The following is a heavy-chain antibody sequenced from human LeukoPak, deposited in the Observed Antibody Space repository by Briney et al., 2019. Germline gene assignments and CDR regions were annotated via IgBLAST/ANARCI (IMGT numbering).Heavy chain of an antibody. CDR3: AKGLGLAIVSTLDR. CDR1: GFSFSSYA. D-gene: IGHD1-26*01. Sequence: GGSLRLSCVVSGFSFSSYAMTWVRQAPGKGLEWVSGITGRGDHAYYADSAKGRFTISRDNFKNTVFLEMNSLRDEDTAVYYCAKGLGLAIVSTLDRWGQGTLVTVSS. CDR2: ITGRGDHA. J-gene: IGHJ5*02. V-gene: IGHV3-23*01.